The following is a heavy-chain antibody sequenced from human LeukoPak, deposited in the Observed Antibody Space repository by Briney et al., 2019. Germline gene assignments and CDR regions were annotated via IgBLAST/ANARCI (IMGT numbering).Heavy chain of an antibody. V-gene: IGHV3-53*01. J-gene: IGHJ3*02. CDR2: TYTGGTT. Sequence: GGSLRLSCTASDFSVSANYMTWVRQAPGEGLECVSVTYTGGTTSYADSLRGRFTVSRDNSKNTLYLQMNSLTAEDTAVYYCARAINIFAYGAFDIWGQGTVVTVSS. CDR1: DFSVSANY. CDR3: ARAINIFAYGAFDI. D-gene: IGHD3-10*01.